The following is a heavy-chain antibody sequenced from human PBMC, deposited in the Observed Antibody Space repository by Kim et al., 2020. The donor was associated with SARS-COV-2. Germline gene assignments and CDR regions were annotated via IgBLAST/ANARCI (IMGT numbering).Heavy chain of an antibody. V-gene: IGHV4-4*09. Sequence: NPPPRRRVTISLDTSKTQFSLKLGSVTAADTAVYYCARGIPVAVAFAYWGQGTLVTVSS. J-gene: IGHJ4*02. CDR3: ARGIPVAVAFAY. D-gene: IGHD6-13*01.